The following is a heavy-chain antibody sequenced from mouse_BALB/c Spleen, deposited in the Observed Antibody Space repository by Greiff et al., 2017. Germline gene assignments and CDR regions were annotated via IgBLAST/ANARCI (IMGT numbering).Heavy chain of an antibody. CDR1: GYTFTDYN. D-gene: IGHD2-1*01. J-gene: IGHJ4*01. CDR3: AYGNLYYAMDY. CDR2: IYPYNGGT. V-gene: IGHV1S29*02. Sequence: EVKLVESGPELVKPGASVKISCKASGYTFTDYNMHWVKQSHGKSLEWIGYIYPYNGGTGYNQKFKSKATLTVDNSSSTAYMELRSLTSEDSAVYYCAYGNLYYAMDYWGQGTSVTVSS.